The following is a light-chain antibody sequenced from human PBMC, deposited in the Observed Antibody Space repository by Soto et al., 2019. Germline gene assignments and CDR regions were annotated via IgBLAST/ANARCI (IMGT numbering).Light chain of an antibody. CDR2: AVS. CDR3: QQRYGTPKT. V-gene: IGKV1-39*01. J-gene: IGKJ1*01. Sequence: DIQMTQAPSSLSASVGDRVTITFRASQSISNFLNWYQKKPGKAPKLVIYAVSNLESGVPSRFSGSGSGTEFTLTISSLQPEEFATYSCQQRYGTPKTCGQGTKVDIK. CDR1: QSISNF.